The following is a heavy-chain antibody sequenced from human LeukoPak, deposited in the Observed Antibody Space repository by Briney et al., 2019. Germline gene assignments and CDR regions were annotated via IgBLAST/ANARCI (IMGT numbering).Heavy chain of an antibody. V-gene: IGHV4-39*07. CDR3: ARDLIVVVITQGNWFDP. CDR2: IYYTGST. Sequence: PSETLSLTCTVSGGSISSSSYYWGWIRQPPGKGLEWIGSIYYTGSTYYNPSLKSRVTISVDTSKNQFSLKLISVTAADTAVFYCARDLIVVVITQGNWFDPWGQGTLVTVSS. CDR1: GGSISSSSYY. J-gene: IGHJ5*02. D-gene: IGHD3-22*01.